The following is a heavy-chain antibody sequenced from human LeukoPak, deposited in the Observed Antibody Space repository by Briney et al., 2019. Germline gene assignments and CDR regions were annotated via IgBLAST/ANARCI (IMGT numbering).Heavy chain of an antibody. V-gene: IGHV3-23*01. CDR2: ISGSGGST. D-gene: IGHD3-10*01. CDR3: ARAPAYGSGSTDY. J-gene: IGHJ4*02. CDR1: GFTFSSYA. Sequence: PGGSLRLSCAASGFTFSSYAMSWVRQAPGKGLEWVSAISGSGGSTYYADSVKGRFTISRDNAKNTLYLQMNSLRAEDTAVYYCARAPAYGSGSTDYWGQGTLVTVSS.